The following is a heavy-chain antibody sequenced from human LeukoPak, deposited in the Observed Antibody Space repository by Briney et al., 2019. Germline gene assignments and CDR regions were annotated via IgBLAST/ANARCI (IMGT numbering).Heavy chain of an antibody. Sequence: GGSLRLSCAASGFTVSSSYMSWVRQAPGKGLEWVSVIYSGGSTYYADSVKGRFTISRDNSKNTLSLQMNSLRAEDTAVYYCARETGVAGFDYWGQGTLVTVSS. J-gene: IGHJ4*02. CDR1: GFTVSSSY. D-gene: IGHD6-19*01. CDR3: ARETGVAGFDY. CDR2: IYSGGST. V-gene: IGHV3-66*01.